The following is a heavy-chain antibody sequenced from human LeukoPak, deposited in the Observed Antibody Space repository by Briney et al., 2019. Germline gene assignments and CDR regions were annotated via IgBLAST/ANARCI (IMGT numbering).Heavy chain of an antibody. CDR2: ISSSSSTI. CDR1: GFTFSSYS. J-gene: IGHJ4*02. Sequence: PGGSLRLSCAASGFTFSSYSMNWVRQAPGKGLEWVSYISSSSSTIYYADSVKGRFTIYRDNAKNSLYLQMNSLRAEDKAVYYCARGEEWELLGEGTDYWGQGTLVTVSS. D-gene: IGHD1-26*01. CDR3: ARGEEWELLGEGTDY. V-gene: IGHV3-48*01.